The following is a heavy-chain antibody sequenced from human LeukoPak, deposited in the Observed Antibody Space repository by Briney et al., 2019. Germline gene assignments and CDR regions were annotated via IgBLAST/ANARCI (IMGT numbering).Heavy chain of an antibody. CDR3: ARDAEGEEQMATTYFDL. Sequence: GGSLRLSCAASGFSVRSKYMSWVRQAPGKGLEWVSVLQSVGNTFYADYVKGRFSISRDRSKNTVYLQMDSLRAEDTAVYYCARDAEGEEQMATTYFDLWGQGTLVIVSS. V-gene: IGHV3-53*01. D-gene: IGHD5-24*01. CDR1: GFSVRSKY. J-gene: IGHJ4*02. CDR2: LQSVGNT.